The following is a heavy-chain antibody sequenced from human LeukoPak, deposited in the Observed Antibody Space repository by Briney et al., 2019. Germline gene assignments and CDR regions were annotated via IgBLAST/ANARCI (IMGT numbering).Heavy chain of an antibody. J-gene: IGHJ4*02. CDR1: GFTFSSYA. Sequence: PGRSLRLSCAASGFTFSSYAMHWVRQAPGKGLEWVAVISYDGSNKYYADSVKGRFTISRDNSKNTLYLQMNSLRAEDTAVYYCARDLGTWIQLWTFDYWGQGTLVTVSS. V-gene: IGHV3-30-3*01. CDR3: ARDLGTWIQLWTFDY. CDR2: ISYDGSNK. D-gene: IGHD5-18*01.